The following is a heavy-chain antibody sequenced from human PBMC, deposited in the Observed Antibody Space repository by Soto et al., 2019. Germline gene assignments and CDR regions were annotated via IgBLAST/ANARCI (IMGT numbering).Heavy chain of an antibody. D-gene: IGHD2-15*01. CDR2: TYYRSKWYN. J-gene: IGHJ6*02. CDR3: ARGSPYGGNVYYYYGMDV. Sequence: SQTLSLPCAISGDSVSSNSAAWNWIRQSPSRGLEWLGRTYYRSKWYNDYAVSVKSRITINPDTSKNQFSLQLNSVTPEGTAVYYCARGSPYGGNVYYYYGMDVWGQGTTVTVSS. V-gene: IGHV6-1*01. CDR1: GDSVSSNSAA.